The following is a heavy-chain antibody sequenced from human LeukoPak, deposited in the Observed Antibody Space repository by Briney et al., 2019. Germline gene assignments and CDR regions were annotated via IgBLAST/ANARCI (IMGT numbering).Heavy chain of an antibody. Sequence: SVKVSCKASGGTFSSYAISWVRQAPEQGLEWMGGIIPIFGTANYAQKFQGRVTITADESTSTAYMELSSLRSEDTAVYYCARDPLIAARGDLYYWGQGTLVTVSS. D-gene: IGHD6-6*01. J-gene: IGHJ4*02. CDR3: ARDPLIAARGDLYY. CDR1: GGTFSSYA. V-gene: IGHV1-69*13. CDR2: IIPIFGTA.